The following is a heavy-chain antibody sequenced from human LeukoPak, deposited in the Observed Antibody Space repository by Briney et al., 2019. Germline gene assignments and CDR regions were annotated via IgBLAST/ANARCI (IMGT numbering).Heavy chain of an antibody. V-gene: IGHV3-30*02. CDR1: GFTFSSYG. D-gene: IGHD6-6*01. CDR2: IRYDGSNK. CDR3: AKGKSSSGVGDY. J-gene: IGHJ4*02. Sequence: PGGSRRLSCAASGFTFSSYGMHWVRQAPGKGLEWVAFIRYDGSNKYYADSVKGRFTISRDNSKNTLYLQMNSLRAEDTAVYYCAKGKSSSGVGDYWGQGTLVTVSS.